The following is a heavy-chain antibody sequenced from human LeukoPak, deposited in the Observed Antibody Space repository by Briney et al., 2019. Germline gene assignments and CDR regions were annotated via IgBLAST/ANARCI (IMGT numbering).Heavy chain of an antibody. CDR1: GGSISSDY. J-gene: IGHJ4*02. CDR2: IYYSGST. Sequence: SETLSLTCTISGGSISSDYWSWIRQPPGKGLEWIGYIYYSGSTNYNPSLKSRVTISVDTSKNQFSLKLSSVTAVDTAVYYCARGGPHIAAPFDYWGQGTLVTVSS. V-gene: IGHV4-59*01. D-gene: IGHD6-13*01. CDR3: ARGGPHIAAPFDY.